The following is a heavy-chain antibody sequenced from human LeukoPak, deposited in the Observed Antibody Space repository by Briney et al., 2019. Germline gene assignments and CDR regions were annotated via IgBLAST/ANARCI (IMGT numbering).Heavy chain of an antibody. CDR1: GFTFSTYA. Sequence: PGGSLRLSCAASGFTFSTYAMNWVRQVPGKGPEWVSGIGDSGVSTFYADSVKGRFAISRDNSKNTLYLRMNSLRVEDTAVYYCAKDVQWLANAFDIWGPGTMVTVSS. CDR2: IGDSGVST. D-gene: IGHD6-19*01. J-gene: IGHJ3*02. V-gene: IGHV3-23*01. CDR3: AKDVQWLANAFDI.